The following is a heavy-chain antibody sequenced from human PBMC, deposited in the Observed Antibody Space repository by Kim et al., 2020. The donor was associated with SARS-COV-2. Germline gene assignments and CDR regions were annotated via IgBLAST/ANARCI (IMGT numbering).Heavy chain of an antibody. CDR3: ARDLYYYDSSGYYHSS. V-gene: IGHV1-69*04. Sequence: SVKVSCKASGGTFSSYAISWVRQAPGQGLEWMGRIIPILGIANYAQKFQGRVTITADKSTSTAYMELSSLRSEDTAVYYCARDLYYYDSSGYYHSSWGQGTTVTVSS. CDR1: GGTFSSYA. D-gene: IGHD3-22*01. J-gene: IGHJ6*02. CDR2: IIPILGIA.